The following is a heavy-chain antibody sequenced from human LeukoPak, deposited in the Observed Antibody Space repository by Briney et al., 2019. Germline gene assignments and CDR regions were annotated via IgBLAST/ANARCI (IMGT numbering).Heavy chain of an antibody. D-gene: IGHD3-9*01. J-gene: IGHJ4*02. CDR3: ARDSYDILTGYPAH. Sequence: PGGSLRLSCAASGFTFSSYSMNWVRQAPGKGLEWVSAISSSSSDMYYADSVKGRFTISRDNAKNSLYLQMSSLRGEDTAVYYCARDSYDILTGYPAHWGQGILVTVSS. CDR2: ISSSSSDM. V-gene: IGHV3-21*01. CDR1: GFTFSSYS.